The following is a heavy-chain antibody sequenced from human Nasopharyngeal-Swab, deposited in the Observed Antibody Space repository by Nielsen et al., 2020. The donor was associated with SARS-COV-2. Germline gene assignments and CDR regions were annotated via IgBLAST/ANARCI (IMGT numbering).Heavy chain of an antibody. J-gene: IGHJ3*02. Sequence: GGSLRLSCKGSGSSFTSYWIGWVRQMPGKGLEWMGIIYPGDSDTRYSPSFQGQVTISADKSISTAYLQWSSLKASDTAMYYCAGFTVVTPDDAFDIWGQGTMVTVSS. CDR1: GSSFTSYW. V-gene: IGHV5-51*01. CDR3: AGFTVVTPDDAFDI. D-gene: IGHD4-23*01. CDR2: IYPGDSDT.